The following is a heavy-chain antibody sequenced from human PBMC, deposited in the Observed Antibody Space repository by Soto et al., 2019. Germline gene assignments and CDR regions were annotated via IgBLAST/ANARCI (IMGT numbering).Heavy chain of an antibody. D-gene: IGHD2-2*01. CDR1: GFTFSSYS. CDR3: ARDGSDIVVVPAAKYYFDY. V-gene: IGHV3-21*01. J-gene: IGHJ4*02. Sequence: GGSLRLSCAASGFTFSSYSMNWVRQAPGKGLEWVSSISSSSSYIYYAGLVKGRFTISRDNAKNSLYLQMNSLRAEDTAVYYCARDGSDIVVVPAAKYYFDYWGQGTLVTVSS. CDR2: ISSSSSYI.